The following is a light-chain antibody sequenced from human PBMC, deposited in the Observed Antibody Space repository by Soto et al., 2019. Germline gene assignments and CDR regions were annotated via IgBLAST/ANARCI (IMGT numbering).Light chain of an antibody. CDR1: QSISSW. CDR3: EQENSFWT. V-gene: IGKV1-5*03. J-gene: IGKJ1*01. Sequence: DIQMTQSPSTLSASVGDRVTITCRASQSISSWLAWYQQKPGKAPKLLIYKASSLESGVQARFSGSGSGTEFTLTISSLRPDDFATYYCEQENSFWTFGQGTKVETK. CDR2: KAS.